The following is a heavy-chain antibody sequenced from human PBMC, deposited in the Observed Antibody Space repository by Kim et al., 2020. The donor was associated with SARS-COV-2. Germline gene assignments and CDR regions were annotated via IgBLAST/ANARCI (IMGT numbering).Heavy chain of an antibody. D-gene: IGHD3-9*01. V-gene: IGHV4-31*02. CDR3: ASDYDILTGGAFDI. Sequence: NPSLTSRVTISLDTSKTQFTLKLSSVTAADTAVYYCASDYDILTGGAFDIWGQGTMVTVSS. J-gene: IGHJ3*02.